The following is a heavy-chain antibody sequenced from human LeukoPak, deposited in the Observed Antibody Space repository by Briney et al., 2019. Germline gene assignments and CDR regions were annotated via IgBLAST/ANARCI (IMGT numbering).Heavy chain of an antibody. CDR3: AKDMGILTGYFD. D-gene: IGHD3-9*01. CDR2: ISGDGGST. V-gene: IGHV3-43*02. J-gene: IGHJ4*02. Sequence: GGSLRLSCAASGFTFDDYARHWVRQAPGKGLEWVSLISGDGGSTYYADSVKGRFTISRDNSKNFLYLQMNSLRTEDTALYYCAKDMGILTGYFDWGQGILVTVSS. CDR1: GFTFDDYA.